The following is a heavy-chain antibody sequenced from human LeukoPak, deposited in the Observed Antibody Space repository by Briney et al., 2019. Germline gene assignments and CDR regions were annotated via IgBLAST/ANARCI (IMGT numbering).Heavy chain of an antibody. Sequence: PGGSLRLSCAASGFTFSSYGMHWVRQAPGKGLEWVAFIRYDGSNKYYADSVKGRFTISRDNSKNTLYLQMNSLRAEDTAVYYCAEAQYYYGSGRYAFDIWGQGTMVTVSS. V-gene: IGHV3-30*02. CDR2: IRYDGSNK. D-gene: IGHD3-10*01. CDR3: AEAQYYYGSGRYAFDI. J-gene: IGHJ3*02. CDR1: GFTFSSYG.